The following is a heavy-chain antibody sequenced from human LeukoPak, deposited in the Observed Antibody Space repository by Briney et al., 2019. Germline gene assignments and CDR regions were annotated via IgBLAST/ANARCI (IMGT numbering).Heavy chain of an antibody. V-gene: IGHV3-9*01. CDR2: ISWNSGSI. Sequence: GRSLRLSCAASGFTFDDYAMHWVRQAPGKGLEWVSGISWNSGSIGYADSVKGRFTISRDNAKNSLYLQMNSLRAEDTALYYCAKVDAYCGGDCYSGNFQHWGQGTLVTVSS. J-gene: IGHJ1*01. CDR1: GFTFDDYA. CDR3: AKVDAYCGGDCYSGNFQH. D-gene: IGHD2-21*02.